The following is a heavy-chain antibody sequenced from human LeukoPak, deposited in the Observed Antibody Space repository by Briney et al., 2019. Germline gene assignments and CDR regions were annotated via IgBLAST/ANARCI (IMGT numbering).Heavy chain of an antibody. D-gene: IGHD1-26*01. CDR1: GGTFSSYA. J-gene: IGHJ6*03. Sequence: SVKVSCKASGGTFSSYAISWVRQAPGQGLEWIGGVIPIFGTANYAQKFQGRVTITTDESTSTEYMELSRLRSEDTAVYYCAKSAPGGSYYSYYYYMDVWGKRTTVTVSS. V-gene: IGHV1-69*05. CDR3: AKSAPGGSYYSYYYYMDV. CDR2: VIPIFGTA.